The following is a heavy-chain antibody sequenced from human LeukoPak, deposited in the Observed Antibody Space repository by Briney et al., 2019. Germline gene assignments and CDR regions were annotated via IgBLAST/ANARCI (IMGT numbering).Heavy chain of an antibody. Sequence: GGSLRLSCAASGFTFSSYAMSWVRQAPGKGLEWVSAISGSGGSTYYADSVRGRFTISRDNSKNTLYLQMNSLRAEDTAVYYCAKWFGELSGYFDYWGQGTLVTVSS. CDR1: GFTFSSYA. V-gene: IGHV3-23*01. CDR3: AKWFGELSGYFDY. CDR2: ISGSGGST. D-gene: IGHD3-10*01. J-gene: IGHJ4*02.